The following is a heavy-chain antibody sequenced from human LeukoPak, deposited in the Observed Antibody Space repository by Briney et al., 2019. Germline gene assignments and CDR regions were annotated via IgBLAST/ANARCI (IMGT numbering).Heavy chain of an antibody. CDR3: VREIVVGASDY. V-gene: IGHV3-30-3*01. D-gene: IGHD1-26*01. CDR1: GFTFSSYA. Sequence: GRSLRLSCAASGFTFSSYAMHWVRQAPGKGLEWVAVISYDGSNKYYADSVKGRFTIPRDNSKNTLYLQMNSLRAEDTAVYYCVREIVVGASDYWGQGTLVTVSS. J-gene: IGHJ4*02. CDR2: ISYDGSNK.